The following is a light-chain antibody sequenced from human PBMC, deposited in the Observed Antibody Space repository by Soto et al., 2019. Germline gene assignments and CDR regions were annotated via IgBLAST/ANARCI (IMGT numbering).Light chain of an antibody. J-gene: IGKJ2*01. Sequence: EIVLTQSPGTLSLSPGERATLSCRASQSLSSSYLAWYQQKPGQAPRLLIHGASSRATGIPDRFSGNGSGTDFTRTISRLEPEDFAVYYCQKYGSTFGQGTKVEI. CDR2: GAS. V-gene: IGKV3-20*01. CDR1: QSLSSSY. CDR3: QKYGST.